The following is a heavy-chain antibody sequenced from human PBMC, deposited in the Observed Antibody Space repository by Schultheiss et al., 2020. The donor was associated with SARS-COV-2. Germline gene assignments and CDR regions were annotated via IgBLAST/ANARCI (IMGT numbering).Heavy chain of an antibody. Sequence: ASVKVSCKASGYTFTSYGISWVRQAPGQGLEWMGWISAYNGNTNYAQKFQGRVTMTRDTSISTAYMELRSLRSDDTAVYYCARGATAYDFWSGYPDYWGQGTLVTVSS. CDR1: GYTFTSYG. J-gene: IGHJ4*02. D-gene: IGHD3-3*01. V-gene: IGHV1-18*01. CDR2: ISAYNGNT. CDR3: ARGATAYDFWSGYPDY.